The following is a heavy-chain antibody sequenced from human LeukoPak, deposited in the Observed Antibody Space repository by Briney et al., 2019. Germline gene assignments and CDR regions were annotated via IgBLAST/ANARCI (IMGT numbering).Heavy chain of an antibody. J-gene: IGHJ6*04. D-gene: IGHD3-9*01. CDR2: MNTDGSST. CDR3: AREHYDILSRRGMDV. CDR1: GFTLSAYW. Sequence: GGSLRLSCAVSGFTLSAYWMHWARQAPGKGLVWVSRMNTDGSSTLYADSVKGRFTISRDNAKNTLYLQMNSLRAEDTAVYYCAREHYDILSRRGMDVWGKGTTVTVSS. V-gene: IGHV3-74*03.